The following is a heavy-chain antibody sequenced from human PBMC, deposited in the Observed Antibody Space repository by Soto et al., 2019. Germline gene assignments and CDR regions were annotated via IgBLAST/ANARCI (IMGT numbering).Heavy chain of an antibody. J-gene: IGHJ5*02. CDR1: GFTFSSYG. V-gene: IGHV3-33*01. Sequence: GGSLRLSCAASGFTFSSYGMHWVRQAPGKGLEWVAVIWYDGSNKYYADSVKGRFTISRDNSKNTLYLQMNSLRAEDTAVYYCAGDSGLYYYGSGSHRPSCRWFDPWGQGTLVTVSS. CDR3: AGDSGLYYYGSGSHRPSCRWFDP. D-gene: IGHD3-10*01. CDR2: IWYDGSNK.